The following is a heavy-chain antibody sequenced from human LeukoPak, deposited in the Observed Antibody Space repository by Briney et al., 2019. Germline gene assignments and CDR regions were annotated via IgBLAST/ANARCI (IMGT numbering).Heavy chain of an antibody. CDR3: ARDWPAARYYFDY. Sequence: PGGSLRLSCAASGFTLTSYWMHWVRQVPGKGLVWVSRINSDGSFTNYADSVKGRFTISRDNAKSTLYLQMNSLRVQDTAVYFCARDWPAARYYFDYWGQGTLVSVSS. V-gene: IGHV3-74*01. J-gene: IGHJ4*02. CDR1: GFTLTSYW. D-gene: IGHD2-2*01. CDR2: INSDGSFT.